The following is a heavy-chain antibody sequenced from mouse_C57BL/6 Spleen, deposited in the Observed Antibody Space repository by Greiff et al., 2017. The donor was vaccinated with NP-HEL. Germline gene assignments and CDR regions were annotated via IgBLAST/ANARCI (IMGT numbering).Heavy chain of an antibody. CDR1: GYAFTNYL. J-gene: IGHJ2*01. V-gene: IGHV1-54*01. Sequence: QVQLQQSGAELVRPGTSVKVSCKASGYAFTNYLIEWVKQRPGQGLEWIGVLNPGSGGTNYNEKFKGKATLTADKSSSTAYMQLSSLTSEDSAVYFCARGDYYGSRDFDYWGQGTTLTVSS. CDR2: LNPGSGGT. CDR3: ARGDYYGSRDFDY. D-gene: IGHD1-1*01.